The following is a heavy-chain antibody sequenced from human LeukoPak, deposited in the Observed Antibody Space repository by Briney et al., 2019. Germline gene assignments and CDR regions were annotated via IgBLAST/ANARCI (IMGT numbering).Heavy chain of an antibody. CDR2: INHSGST. CDR1: GGSISSYY. CDR3: ARVATTFGGVIVRFDY. D-gene: IGHD3-16*02. Sequence: SETLSLTCTVSGGSISSYYWSWIRQPPGKWLEWIGEINHSGSTNYNPSLKSRVTISVDTSKNQFSLKLSSVTAADTAVYYCARVATTFGGVIVRFDYWGQGTLVTVSS. J-gene: IGHJ4*02. V-gene: IGHV4-34*01.